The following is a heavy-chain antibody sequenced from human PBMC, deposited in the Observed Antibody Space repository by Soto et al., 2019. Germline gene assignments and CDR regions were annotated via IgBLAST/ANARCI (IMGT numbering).Heavy chain of an antibody. CDR2: INHSGST. J-gene: IGHJ3*01. D-gene: IGHD6-19*01. CDR1: GGSFSGYY. Sequence: QVQLQQWGAGLLKPSETLSLTCAVYGGSFSGYYWSWIRQPPGKGLAWIGEINHSGSTNYNPSIKGRVTISVDTSKSQVSLRLSSVTAADTSVYSCGRVELLGQIRLWLVRWGQGTMVTVSS. V-gene: IGHV4-34*01. CDR3: GRVELLGQIRLWLVR.